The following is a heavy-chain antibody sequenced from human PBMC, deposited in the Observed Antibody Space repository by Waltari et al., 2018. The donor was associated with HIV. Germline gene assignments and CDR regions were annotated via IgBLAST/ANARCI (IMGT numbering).Heavy chain of an antibody. CDR2: ISWNSGST. D-gene: IGHD6-19*01. J-gene: IGHJ4*02. CDR1: GFTFDDYA. CDR3: AKDTHSSGWYGELVY. Sequence: EVQLVESGGGLVQPGRSLRLSCAASGFTFDDYAMHWVRQAPGKGLEGVSGISWNSGSTGYADSVKGRFTISRDNAKNSLYLQMNSLRAEDTALYYCAKDTHSSGWYGELVYWGQGTLVTVSS. V-gene: IGHV3-9*01.